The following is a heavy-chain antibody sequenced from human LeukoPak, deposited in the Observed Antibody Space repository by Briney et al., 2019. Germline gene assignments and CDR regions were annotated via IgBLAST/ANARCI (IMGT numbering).Heavy chain of an antibody. J-gene: IGHJ3*02. V-gene: IGHV3-23*01. D-gene: IGHD3-10*01. CDR3: AKTTGSGSYYNTFDI. Sequence: PGGSLRLSCAASGFSFSNYGMSWVRQAPGKGLEWVSVISGSGGSTDYADSVKGRFTISRDNSKNTLYLQMNSLSGEDTAVYYCAKTTGSGSYYNTFDIWGQGTMVTVSS. CDR1: GFSFSNYG. CDR2: ISGSGGST.